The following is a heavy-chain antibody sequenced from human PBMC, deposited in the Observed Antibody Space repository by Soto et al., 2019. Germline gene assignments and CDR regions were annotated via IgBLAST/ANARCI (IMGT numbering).Heavy chain of an antibody. J-gene: IGHJ4*02. CDR1: GFTFSNYD. V-gene: IGHV3-33*01. CDR2: IFRDGNNKYSGDFVKGNNK. Sequence: PGGSLRLSCAASGFTFSNYDMHWVRQAPGKGLEWVAVIFRDGNNKYSGDFVKGNNKYYGDSVKGRFTISRDNSKNTVYLQMDSLRAEDTAVYLCATGYPYFFDYRGQGTLVTVSS. CDR3: ATGYPYFFDY. D-gene: IGHD3-9*01.